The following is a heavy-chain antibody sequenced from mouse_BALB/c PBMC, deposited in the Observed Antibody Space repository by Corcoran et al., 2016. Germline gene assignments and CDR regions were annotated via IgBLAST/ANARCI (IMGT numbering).Heavy chain of an antibody. CDR1: GYTFTNYG. J-gene: IGHJ3*01. CDR2: INTYTGKP. V-gene: IGHV9-1*02. Sequence: QIQLVQSGPELKKPGETVKISCKASGYTFTNYGMNWVKQAPGKGFKWMGWINTYTGKPTYAKDFKGRFAFSLETSASTSSLQTNHLKNEEMATYVCSRWGITPFAYWGQGTLVTVSA. CDR3: SRWGITPFAY. D-gene: IGHD1-1*01.